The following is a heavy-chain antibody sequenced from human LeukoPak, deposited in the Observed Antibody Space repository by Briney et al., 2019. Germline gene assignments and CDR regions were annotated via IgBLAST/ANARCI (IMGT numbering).Heavy chain of an antibody. J-gene: IGHJ4*02. CDR3: TRVFVGDEYSSSGY. D-gene: IGHD6-13*01. CDR1: GFTFSRYY. CDR2: INSDGSST. Sequence: GGFLRLSCAASGFTFSRYYMHWVRQAPGKWLVWVSRINSDGSSTTYADSVKGRFTISRDNAKNTLYLQMNSLKVEDTAVYYCTRVFVGDEYSSSGYWGQGTLVTVSP. V-gene: IGHV3-74*01.